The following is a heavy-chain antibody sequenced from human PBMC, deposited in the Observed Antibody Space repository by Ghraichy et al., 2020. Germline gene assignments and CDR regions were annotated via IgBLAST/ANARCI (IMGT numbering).Heavy chain of an antibody. D-gene: IGHD3-3*01. CDR3: ARGAPTIFGVVPFYYYYMDV. Sequence: SETLSLTCTVSGGSISSYYWSWIRQPPGKGLEWIGYIYYSGSTNYNPSLKSRVTISVDTSKNQFSLKLSSVTAADTAVYYCARGAPTIFGVVPFYYYYMDVWGKGTTVTVSS. CDR2: IYYSGST. CDR1: GGSISSYY. V-gene: IGHV4-59*01. J-gene: IGHJ6*03.